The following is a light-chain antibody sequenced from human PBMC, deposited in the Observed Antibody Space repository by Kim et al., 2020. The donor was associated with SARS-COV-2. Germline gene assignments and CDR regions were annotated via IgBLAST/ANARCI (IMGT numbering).Light chain of an antibody. CDR2: DAS. J-gene: IGKJ4*01. CDR1: QDISNY. V-gene: IGKV1-33*01. CDR3: QQYDNLPPEKLT. Sequence: DIQMTQSPSSLSASVGDRVTITCQASQDISNYLNWYQQKPGKAPKLLIYDASNLETGVPSRFSGSGSGTDFTFTISSLQPEDIATYYCQQYDNLPPEKLTFGGGTKVDIK.